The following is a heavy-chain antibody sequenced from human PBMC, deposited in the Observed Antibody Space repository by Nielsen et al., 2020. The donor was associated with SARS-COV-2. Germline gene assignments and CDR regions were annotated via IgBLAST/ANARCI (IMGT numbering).Heavy chain of an antibody. CDR3: AKHSSGWYVGWFDP. V-gene: IGHV1-2*04. CDR2: INPNSGGS. Sequence: ASVKVSCKASGYTFTGYYMHWVRQAPGQGLEWMGWINPNSGGSNYAQKFQGWVTMTRDTSISTAYMELSRLRSDDTAVYYCAKHSSGWYVGWFDPWGQGTLVTVSS. CDR1: GYTFTGYY. J-gene: IGHJ5*02. D-gene: IGHD6-19*01.